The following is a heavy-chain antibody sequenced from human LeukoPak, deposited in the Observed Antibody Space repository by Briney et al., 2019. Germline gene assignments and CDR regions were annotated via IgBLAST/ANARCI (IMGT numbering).Heavy chain of an antibody. CDR2: IRYDGRNK. V-gene: IGHV3-30*02. CDR3: AKEKGAPAGLFDS. D-gene: IGHD6-13*01. CDR1: GCALTSYG. J-gene: IGHJ4*02. Sequence: GGSLRLSCAASGCALTSYGMHWVRQAPGKGLQWVAFIRYDGRNKYYGDSGKGRFTISRDNSKNTLFLQMNSLRPEDTAVYYCAKEKGAPAGLFDSWGQGTLVTVSS.